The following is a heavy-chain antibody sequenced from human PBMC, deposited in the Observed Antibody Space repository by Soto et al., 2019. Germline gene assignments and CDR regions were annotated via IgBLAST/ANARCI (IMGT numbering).Heavy chain of an antibody. J-gene: IGHJ5*02. CDR3: ARASDSTWYNWFDP. CDR2: IIPIFGTT. D-gene: IGHD6-13*01. Sequence: QVQLVQSGAEVKKPGSSVKISCKTSGGNFSRNGISWVRQAPGQGLEWMGGIIPIFGTTNYAHKFRGRVTVTADESTGTVYMVMISLRSEDTAVYYCARASDSTWYNWFDPWGQGTLVTVSS. V-gene: IGHV1-69*01. CDR1: GGNFSRNG.